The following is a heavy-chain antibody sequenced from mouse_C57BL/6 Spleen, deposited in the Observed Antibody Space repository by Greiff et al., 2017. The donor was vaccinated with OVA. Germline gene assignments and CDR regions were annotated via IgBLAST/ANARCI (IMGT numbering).Heavy chain of an antibody. CDR1: GFSFNTYA. V-gene: IGHV10-1*01. CDR3: VRPDYYGSSYAMDY. J-gene: IGHJ4*01. Sequence: DVMLVESGGGLVQPKGSLKLSCAASGFSFNTYAMNWVRQAPGKGLEWVARIRSKSNNYATYYADSVKDRFTISRDDSESMLYLQMNNLKTEDTAMYYCVRPDYYGSSYAMDYWGQGTSVTVSS. CDR2: IRSKSNNYAT. D-gene: IGHD1-1*01.